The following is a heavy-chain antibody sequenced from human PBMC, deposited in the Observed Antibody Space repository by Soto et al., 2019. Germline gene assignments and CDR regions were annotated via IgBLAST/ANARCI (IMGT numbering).Heavy chain of an antibody. CDR1: GGTFSSYA. CDR3: ARGSLYSNWFDP. J-gene: IGHJ5*02. D-gene: IGHD2-2*02. CDR2: IIPIFGTA. Sequence: GASVKVSCKASGGTFSSYAISWVRQAPGQGLEWMGGIIPIFGTANYAQKFQGRVTITADESTSTAYMELNSLRSEDTAVYYCARGSLYSNWFDPWGQGTLVTVSS. V-gene: IGHV1-69*13.